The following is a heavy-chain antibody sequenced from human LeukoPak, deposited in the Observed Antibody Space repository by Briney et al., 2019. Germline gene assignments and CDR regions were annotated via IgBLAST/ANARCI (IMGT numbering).Heavy chain of an antibody. D-gene: IGHD3-9*01. V-gene: IGHV3-30*02. Sequence: GGSLRLSCAASGFTFSSYGMHWVRQAPGKGLEWVAFIRYDGSNKYYADSVKGRFTISRDNAKNSLYLQMNSLRAEDTAVYYCAKEGNYDILTGYYSDYWGQGTLVTVSS. CDR3: AKEGNYDILTGYYSDY. CDR2: IRYDGSNK. CDR1: GFTFSSYG. J-gene: IGHJ4*02.